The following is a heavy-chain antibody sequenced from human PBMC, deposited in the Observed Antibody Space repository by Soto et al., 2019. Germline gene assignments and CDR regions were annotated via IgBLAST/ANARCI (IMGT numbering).Heavy chain of an antibody. J-gene: IGHJ6*02. CDR2: IDWDDEK. D-gene: IGHD3-16*02. CDR3: ARTVASTGPYRSYYYYGLDV. Sequence: SGPTLVNPTQTLTLTCTFSGFSLSTSGMCVSWIRQPPGEALEWLAVIDWDDEKYYSTSLKTRLTISKDTSKNQVVLILTNTDPVDTATYYCARTVASTGPYRSYYYYGLDVWGQGATATVSS. CDR1: GFSLSTSGMC. V-gene: IGHV2-70*01.